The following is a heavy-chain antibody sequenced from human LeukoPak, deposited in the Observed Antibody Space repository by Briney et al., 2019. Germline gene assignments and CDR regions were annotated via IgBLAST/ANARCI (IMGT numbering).Heavy chain of an antibody. V-gene: IGHV1-2*02. CDR3: ARDGNFDI. Sequence: GASVTVSCKASGYIFTAYYMHWVRQAPGQGLEWMGWINPNSGDTTNAQKFQGRVTMTRDTSISTAYMEVSRLTSDDTAVYHCARDGNFDIWAQGPMVVVSS. CDR1: GYIFTAYY. J-gene: IGHJ3*02. CDR2: INPNSGDT.